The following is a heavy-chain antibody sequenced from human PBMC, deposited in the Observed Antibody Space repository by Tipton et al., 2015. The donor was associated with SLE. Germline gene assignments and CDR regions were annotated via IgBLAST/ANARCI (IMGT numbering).Heavy chain of an antibody. CDR3: ATDYNHDNADYN. CDR1: LYSIGSGFY. V-gene: IGHV4-38-2*02. J-gene: IGHJ4*02. CDR2: MHHNGST. Sequence: TLSLTCTVSLYSIGSGFYWDWVRQAPGKGLEWVATMHHNGSTYYNPSLRSRVAVSMDTSRNQFSLRPKSVTAADTAVYYCATDYNHDNADYNWGQGTLVIVSS. D-gene: IGHD4-17*01.